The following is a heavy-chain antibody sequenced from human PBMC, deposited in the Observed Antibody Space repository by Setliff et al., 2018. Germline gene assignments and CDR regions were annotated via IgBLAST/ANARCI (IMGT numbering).Heavy chain of an antibody. V-gene: IGHV3-21*01. CDR2: ISSSSSYI. J-gene: IGHJ4*02. CDR1: GFTFSSYS. Sequence: LRLSCAASGFTFSSYSMNWVRQAPGKGLEWVSSISSSSSYIYYADSVKGRFTISRDNAKNSLYLQMNSLRAEDTAVYYCARGSIAAAGTDLDYWGQGTLVTVS. D-gene: IGHD6-13*01. CDR3: ARGSIAAAGTDLDY.